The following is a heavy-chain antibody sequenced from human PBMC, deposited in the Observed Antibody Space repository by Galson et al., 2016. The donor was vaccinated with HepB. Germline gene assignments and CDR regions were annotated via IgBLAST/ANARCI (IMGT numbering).Heavy chain of an antibody. V-gene: IGHV3-64*04. CDR2: TSPNGAYT. D-gene: IGHD5-24*01. CDR3: ARFKPEGEMPTIPVGSLDY. Sequence: SLRLSCAASGFTFSNYAIHWVRQAPGKGLEIVSATSPNGAYTYYAEFVKGRFTVSRDNSRNTLFLQMTSLRLEDTGVYYCARFKPEGEMPTIPVGSLDYWGLVTLVTISS. J-gene: IGHJ4*02. CDR1: GFTFSNYA.